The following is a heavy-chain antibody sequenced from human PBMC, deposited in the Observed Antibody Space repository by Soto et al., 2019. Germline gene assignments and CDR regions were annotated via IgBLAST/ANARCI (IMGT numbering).Heavy chain of an antibody. CDR1: GFTVSSNY. Sequence: EVQVVETGGGLIQPGGSLRLPCAVSGFTVSSNYMSWVRQPPGKGPEWVSDIYSGGSTYYADSVKGRFTISRDNSKNTLYLQTNSLRAEDTAVYYCARERDGHNPNWFDLWGQGTLVTVSS. J-gene: IGHJ5*02. CDR2: IYSGGST. V-gene: IGHV3-53*02. D-gene: IGHD2-8*01. CDR3: ARERDGHNPNWFDL.